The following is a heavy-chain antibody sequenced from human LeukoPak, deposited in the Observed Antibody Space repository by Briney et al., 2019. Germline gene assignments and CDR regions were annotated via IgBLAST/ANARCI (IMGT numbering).Heavy chain of an antibody. CDR1: GYTFTGYY. CDR2: INPNSGGT. V-gene: IGHV1-2*06. D-gene: IGHD3-10*01. J-gene: IGHJ6*03. Sequence: ASVKVSCKASGYTFTGYYMHWVRQAPGQGLEWMGRINPNSGGTNYAQKFQGGVTMTRDTSISTAYMELSRLRSDDTAVYYCARDGLLWFGELLNYYMDVWGKGTTVTVSS. CDR3: ARDGLLWFGELLNYYMDV.